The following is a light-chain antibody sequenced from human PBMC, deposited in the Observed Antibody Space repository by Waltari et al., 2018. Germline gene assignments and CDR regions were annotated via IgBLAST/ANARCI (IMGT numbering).Light chain of an antibody. V-gene: IGLV2-8*01. CDR2: EVT. CDR3: CAYAGNTEV. J-gene: IGLJ2*01. Sequence: QSALAQPPSASGSPGQSVTISCTGTSSDVGGYNYVSWYQQHPGRAPRLIIYEVTKRPSWVPDRFSGSKSGNTASLTVSGRQADDEADYHCCAYAGNTEVFGGGTRLTVL. CDR1: SSDVGGYNY.